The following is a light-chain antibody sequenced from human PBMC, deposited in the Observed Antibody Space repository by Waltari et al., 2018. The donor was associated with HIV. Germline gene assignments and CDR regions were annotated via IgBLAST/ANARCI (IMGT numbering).Light chain of an antibody. V-gene: IGLV3-25*03. Sequence: SYDLTQPPSVSVSPGQPARTTCPGAASPKHYAYWSQQKPGQAPVLVIYKDSERPSGIPGRFSGSSSGTTVTLTISGVQAEDEADYYCQSADSSGTYPWVFGGGTKLTVL. CDR3: QSADSSGTYPWV. J-gene: IGLJ3*02. CDR2: KDS. CDR1: ASPKHY.